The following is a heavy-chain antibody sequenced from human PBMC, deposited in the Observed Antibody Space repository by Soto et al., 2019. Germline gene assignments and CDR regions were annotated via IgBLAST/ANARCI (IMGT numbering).Heavy chain of an antibody. CDR3: ARGGATGTTREDRRIYDYYGMDV. CDR2: IIPIFGSA. J-gene: IGHJ6*02. Sequence: QVQPVLSGAEVKKPGSSVKVSCKASGGTFSSYALSWVRQAPGQGLEWMGGIIPIFGSANYAQKFQGRVTMTADEATSTAYMELSSLRSEDTAVYYCARGGATGTTREDRRIYDYYGMDVWGQGTTVTVSS. V-gene: IGHV1-69*12. D-gene: IGHD4-17*01. CDR1: GGTFSSYA.